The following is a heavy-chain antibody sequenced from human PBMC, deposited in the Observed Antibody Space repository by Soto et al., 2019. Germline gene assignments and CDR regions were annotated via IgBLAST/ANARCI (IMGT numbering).Heavy chain of an antibody. CDR1: GYTFTGYY. V-gene: IGHV1-2*04. D-gene: IGHD3-10*01. J-gene: IGHJ4*02. CDR3: ARGLYYYGSGSYSLGY. Sequence: QVQLVQSGAEVKKPGASVKVSCKASGYTFTGYYIHWVRQAPGQGLEWMGWINPNSGGTNYAQKFQGWVTMTRDTSISTAYMELSRLRSDDTAVYYCARGLYYYGSGSYSLGYWGQGTLVTVSS. CDR2: INPNSGGT.